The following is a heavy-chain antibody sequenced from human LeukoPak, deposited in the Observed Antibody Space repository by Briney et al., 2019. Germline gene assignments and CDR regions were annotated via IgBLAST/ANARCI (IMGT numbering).Heavy chain of an antibody. CDR1: GFTFGSYA. V-gene: IGHV3-23*01. D-gene: IGHD2-15*01. CDR2: ISGSGSSA. CDR3: AKRYCSGGSCYSFDY. J-gene: IGHJ4*02. Sequence: GGSLRLSCAASGFTFGSYALTWVRKAPGKGLEWVSMISGSGSSAYYTDSMQGRLTISRDNSKSTLYLQMDSLGAEDTAVYYCAKRYCSGGSCYSFDYWGQGTLVTVSS.